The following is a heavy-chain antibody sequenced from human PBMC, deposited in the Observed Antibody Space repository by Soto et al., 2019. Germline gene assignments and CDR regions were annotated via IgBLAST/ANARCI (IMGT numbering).Heavy chain of an antibody. CDR1: GFSLSTSGMC. D-gene: IGHD2-15*01. Sequence: VSGPTRDNPTQTLTLTFTLCGFSLSTSGMCVSWIRQPPGKALEWLARIDWDDDKYYSTSLKTRLTISKDTSKNQVVLTMTNMDPVDAATYYCARTTLYCSGGSCYIYYFDYWGQGTLLTVSS. CDR2: IDWDDDK. V-gene: IGHV2-70*11. CDR3: ARTTLYCSGGSCYIYYFDY. J-gene: IGHJ4*02.